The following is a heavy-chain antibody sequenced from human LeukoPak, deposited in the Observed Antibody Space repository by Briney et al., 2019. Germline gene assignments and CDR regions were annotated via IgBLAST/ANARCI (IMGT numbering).Heavy chain of an antibody. CDR3: AKETGTTTYYYYGMDV. D-gene: IGHD1-7*01. J-gene: IGHJ6*02. Sequence: GGSLRLSCAASGFTFSSYAMSWVRQAPGKGLEWVSVISGSGGSTYYADSVKGRFTISRDNSKNTLYLQMNSLRAEDTAVYYCAKETGTTTYYYYGMDVWGQETTVTVSS. V-gene: IGHV3-23*01. CDR2: ISGSGGST. CDR1: GFTFSSYA.